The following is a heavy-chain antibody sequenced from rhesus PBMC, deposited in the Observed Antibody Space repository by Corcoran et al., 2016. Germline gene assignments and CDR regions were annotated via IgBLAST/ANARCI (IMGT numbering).Heavy chain of an antibody. CDR3: ARVSVRLAFDF. J-gene: IGHJ3*01. V-gene: IGHV4-169*01. CDR1: GGSISSSY. D-gene: IGHD2-39*01. Sequence: QVQLQESGPGLVKPSETLSVTCAVSGGSISSSYWSWIRQAPGKGLEWIGYIYGSGSSTNYNPSLKRRVTLSVDTSKNQLSLKLSSVTTADTAVYYGARVSVRLAFDFWGQGLRVTVSS. CDR2: IYGSGSST.